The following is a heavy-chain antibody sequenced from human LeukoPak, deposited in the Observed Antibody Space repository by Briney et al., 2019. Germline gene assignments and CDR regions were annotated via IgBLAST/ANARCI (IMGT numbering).Heavy chain of an antibody. CDR1: GVSFSGYD. Sequence: SETLSLTCAVYGVSFSGYDWSWIRQHPGKGLEWIGEINHSGSTNYNPSLKSRVTISVDTSKNQFSLKLSSVTAADTAVYYCASTLQPPDYWGQGTLVTVSS. V-gene: IGHV4-34*01. CDR2: INHSGST. CDR3: ASTLQPPDY. D-gene: IGHD4-11*01. J-gene: IGHJ4*02.